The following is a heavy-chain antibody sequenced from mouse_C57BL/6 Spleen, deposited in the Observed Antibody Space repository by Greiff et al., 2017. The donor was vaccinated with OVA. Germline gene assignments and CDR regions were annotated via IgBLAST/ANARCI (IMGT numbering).Heavy chain of an antibody. D-gene: IGHD1-1*01. V-gene: IGHV2-6*01. Sequence: QVQLKQSGPGLVAPSQSLSITCTVSGFSLTSYGVYWVRQSPGKGLEWLGEIWGVGSSNYNSALKSRLSISKDNSKSQVVLKMNSLRTDDTAMYSCASGGSSYRFACWGNAILVTVS. CDR3: ASGGSSYRFAC. CDR1: GFSLTSYG. CDR2: IWGVGSS. J-gene: IGHJ3*01.